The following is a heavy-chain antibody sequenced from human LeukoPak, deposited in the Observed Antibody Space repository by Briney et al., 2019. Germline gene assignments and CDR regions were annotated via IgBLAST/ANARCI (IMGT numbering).Heavy chain of an antibody. V-gene: IGHV1-8*01. Sequence: ASVRVSCKASGYTFTNYDINWVRQASGQGLEWMGWMNPNSGNTGSAQKFQGRVTMTSNTSISTAYMELSSLRSEDTAVYYCARGLRREQQLLRTFDYWGQGTPVTVSS. J-gene: IGHJ4*02. CDR2: MNPNSGNT. D-gene: IGHD6-13*01. CDR3: ARGLRREQQLLRTFDY. CDR1: GYTFTNYD.